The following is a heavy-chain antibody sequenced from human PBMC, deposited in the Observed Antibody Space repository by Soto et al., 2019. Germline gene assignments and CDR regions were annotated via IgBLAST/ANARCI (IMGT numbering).Heavy chain of an antibody. V-gene: IGHV3-23*01. Sequence: PGGSLRLSCAASGFTFSSYAMSWVRPAPGKGLGWVSAISSSGGSTFYADSVKGRFTISRDNSRNTLYLQMNSLRAEDTAIYYCAKYQPMTQPRPYFDYWGQGTLVTVSS. CDR1: GFTFSSYA. CDR3: AKYQPMTQPRPYFDY. D-gene: IGHD3-22*01. J-gene: IGHJ4*02. CDR2: ISSSGGST.